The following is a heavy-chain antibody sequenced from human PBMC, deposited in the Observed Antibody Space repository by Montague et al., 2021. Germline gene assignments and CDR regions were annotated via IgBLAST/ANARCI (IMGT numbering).Heavy chain of an antibody. CDR3: ARGGWQLSFDY. Sequence: SLRLSCAASGFTVRSNYMSWVRQAPGKGLEWVSIIYSDNSTYYADSVKGRFTIFRDNSENTLYLQINSLRAEDTAVFYCARGGWQLSFDYWGQGTLVTVSS. CDR2: IYSDNST. J-gene: IGHJ4*02. D-gene: IGHD6-13*01. V-gene: IGHV3-66*01. CDR1: GFTVRSNY.